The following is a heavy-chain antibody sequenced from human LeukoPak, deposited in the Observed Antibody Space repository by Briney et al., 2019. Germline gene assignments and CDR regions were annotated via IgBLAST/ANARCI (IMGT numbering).Heavy chain of an antibody. V-gene: IGHV3-23*01. Sequence: GGSLRLSCAASGFTFSTYAMSWVRQAPGKGLEWVSTISDSGGSTYYADSVKGRFTISRDNSKNTLYLQMSSLRAEDTAVYYCARHLGGSSDCWGQGTLVTVSS. CDR3: ARHLGGSSDC. J-gene: IGHJ4*02. D-gene: IGHD2-15*01. CDR2: ISDSGGST. CDR1: GFTFSTYA.